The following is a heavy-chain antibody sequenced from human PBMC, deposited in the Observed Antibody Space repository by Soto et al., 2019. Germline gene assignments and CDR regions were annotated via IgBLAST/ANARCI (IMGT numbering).Heavy chain of an antibody. D-gene: IGHD4-17*01. CDR2: TNSDGSST. Sequence: GGSLRLSCAASGFTFSSYWMHWVRQAPGKGLVWVSRTNSDGSSTTYADSVKGRFTISRDNAKNTLYLQMNGLRAEDTAVYYCARDHYGGVDYWGQGTLVTVSS. J-gene: IGHJ4*02. CDR1: GFTFSSYW. CDR3: ARDHYGGVDY. V-gene: IGHV3-74*01.